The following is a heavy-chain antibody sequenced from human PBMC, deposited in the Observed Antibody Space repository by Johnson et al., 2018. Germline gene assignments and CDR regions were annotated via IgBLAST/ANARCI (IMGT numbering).Heavy chain of an antibody. CDR1: GGTFSSYA. J-gene: IGHJ3*02. V-gene: IGHV1-69*01. CDR2: IIPIFGTA. D-gene: IGHD4-17*01. Sequence: QVQLVQSGAEVKKPGSSVKVSCKASGGTFSSYAISWVRQAPGQGLEWMGGIIPIFGTANYAQKFQGRVTITADEPTRPAYMELSSLRSEDTAVYYCATLAGYGDPDDAFDIWGQGTMVTVSS. CDR3: ATLAGYGDPDDAFDI.